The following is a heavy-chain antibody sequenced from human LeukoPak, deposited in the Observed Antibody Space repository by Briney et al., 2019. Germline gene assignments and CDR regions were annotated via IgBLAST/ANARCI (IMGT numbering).Heavy chain of an antibody. Sequence: SETLSLTCAVYGGSFSGYYWSWLRQPPGKGLEWIGEINHSGSTNYNPSLKSRVTISVDTSKNQFSLKLSSVTAADTAVYYCARTPRRMITFGGVIVRRQAFDIWGQGTMVTVSS. CDR3: ARTPRRMITFGGVIVRRQAFDI. J-gene: IGHJ3*02. D-gene: IGHD3-16*02. V-gene: IGHV4-34*01. CDR1: GGSFSGYY. CDR2: INHSGST.